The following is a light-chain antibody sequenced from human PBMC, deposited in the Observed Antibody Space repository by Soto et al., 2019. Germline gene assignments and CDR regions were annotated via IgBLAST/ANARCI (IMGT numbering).Light chain of an antibody. CDR1: SSGVGTYNL. Sequence: QSALTQPASVSGSPGQSVTISCTGTSSGVGTYNLVSWYQQHPGKAPKLLIYEGSKRPSGVSNRFSGSKSSNTASLTISGLQAEDEADYYCCSYAVSSTLGYVFGTGTKLTVL. V-gene: IGLV2-23*01. CDR3: CSYAVSSTLGYV. J-gene: IGLJ1*01. CDR2: EGS.